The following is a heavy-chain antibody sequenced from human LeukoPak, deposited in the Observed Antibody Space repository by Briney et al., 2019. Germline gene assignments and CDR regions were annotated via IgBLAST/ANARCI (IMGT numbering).Heavy chain of an antibody. CDR2: ISSSSSYI. Sequence: PGGSPRLSCAASGFTFSSYSMNWVRQAPGKGLEWVSSISSSSSYIYYADSVKGRFTISRDNAKNSLYLQMNSLRAEDTAVYYCARDRLKGYSGHLSGNWFDPWGQGTLVTVSS. V-gene: IGHV3-21*01. CDR1: GFTFSSYS. J-gene: IGHJ5*02. D-gene: IGHD1-26*01. CDR3: ARDRLKGYSGHLSGNWFDP.